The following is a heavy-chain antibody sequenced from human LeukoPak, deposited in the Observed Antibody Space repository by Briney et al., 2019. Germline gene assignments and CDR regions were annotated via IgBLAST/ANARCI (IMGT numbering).Heavy chain of an antibody. CDR1: GDSFSNYY. D-gene: IGHD5-18*01. V-gene: IGHV4-4*07. Sequence: SETLSLTCNVSGDSFSNYYWSWIRQPAGRGLEWIGRIYGSGGSNYNPSLKSRVSISVDKSKNRLSLNLTSVTAADTAVYYCAREAETYSSGFYYDQWGQGTLVTVSS. CDR2: IYGSGGS. J-gene: IGHJ4*02. CDR3: AREAETYSSGFYYDQ.